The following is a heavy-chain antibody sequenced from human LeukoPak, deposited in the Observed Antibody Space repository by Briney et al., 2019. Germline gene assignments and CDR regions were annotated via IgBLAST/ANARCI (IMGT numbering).Heavy chain of an antibody. CDR1: GFTFSSYG. D-gene: IGHD3-10*02. J-gene: IGHJ6*04. Sequence: GGSLRLSCAASGFTFSSYGMHWVRQAPGKGLEWVSYISSSGSTIYYADSVKGRFTISRDNAKNSLFLQMNSLRAEDTAVYYCAELGITMIGGVWGKGTTVTISS. CDR3: AELGITMIGGV. CDR2: ISSSGSTI. V-gene: IGHV3-48*04.